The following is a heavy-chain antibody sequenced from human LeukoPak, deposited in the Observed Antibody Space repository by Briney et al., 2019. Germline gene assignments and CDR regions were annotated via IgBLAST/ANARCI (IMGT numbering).Heavy chain of an antibody. Sequence: GESLKISCKGSGYSFTSYWIGWVRQMPGKGLEWMGIIYPGDSDTRYSPSFQGQVTISAGKSISTAYLQWSSLKASDTAMYYCARRKARDYYDSSAYYGMDVWGQGTTVTVSS. J-gene: IGHJ6*02. D-gene: IGHD3-22*01. V-gene: IGHV5-51*01. CDR3: ARRKARDYYDSSAYYGMDV. CDR1: GYSFTSYW. CDR2: IYPGDSDT.